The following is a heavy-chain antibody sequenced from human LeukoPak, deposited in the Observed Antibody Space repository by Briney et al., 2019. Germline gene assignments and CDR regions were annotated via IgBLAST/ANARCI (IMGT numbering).Heavy chain of an antibody. D-gene: IGHD4-17*01. CDR3: ARDGRNDYGDYGVDY. CDR2: ISAYNGNT. CDR1: GYTLTELS. V-gene: IGHV1-18*01. J-gene: IGHJ4*02. Sequence: GASVKVSCKVSGYTLTELSMHWVRQAPGQGLEWMGWISAYNGNTNYAQKLQGRVTMTTDTSTSTAYMELRSLRSDDTAVYYCARDGRNDYGDYGVDYWGQGTLVTVSS.